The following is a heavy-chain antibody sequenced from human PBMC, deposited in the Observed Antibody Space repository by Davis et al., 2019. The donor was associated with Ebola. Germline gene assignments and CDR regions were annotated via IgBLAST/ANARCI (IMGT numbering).Heavy chain of an antibody. D-gene: IGHD5-18*01. CDR2: ISYDGSNK. J-gene: IGHJ6*02. CDR1: GFTFSSYG. CDR3: ARSVDTAMVYYYYGMDV. V-gene: IGHV3-30*03. Sequence: GESLKISCAASGFTFSSYGMHWVRQAPGKGLEWVAVISYDGSNKYYADSVKGRFTISRDNSKNTLYLQMNSLRAEDTAVYYCARSVDTAMVYYYYGMDVWGQGTTVTVSS.